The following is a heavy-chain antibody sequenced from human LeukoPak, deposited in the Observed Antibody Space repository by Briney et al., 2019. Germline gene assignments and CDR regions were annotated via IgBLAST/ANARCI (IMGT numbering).Heavy chain of an antibody. CDR3: ARASGGSSWYFGWFDP. V-gene: IGHV4-59*01. D-gene: IGHD6-13*01. CDR1: GGSISSYY. J-gene: IGHJ5*02. Sequence: SETLSLTCTVSGGSISSYYWSWIRQPPGKGLEWLGYIYYSGSTNYNPSLKSRVTISVDTSKNQFSLKLSSVTAADTAVYYCARASGGSSWYFGWFDPWGQGTLVTVSS. CDR2: IYYSGST.